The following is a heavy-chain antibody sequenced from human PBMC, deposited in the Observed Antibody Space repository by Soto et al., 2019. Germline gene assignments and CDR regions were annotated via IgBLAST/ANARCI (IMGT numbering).Heavy chain of an antibody. CDR1: GYTFTSYG. Sequence: GASVKVSCKASGYTFTSYGISWVRQAPGQGLEWMGWISAYNGNTNYAQKLQGRVTMTTDTSTSTAYMELRSLRSDDTAVYYCALDYFCNPPHPCYFDYWGQGTLVTVSS. CDR2: ISAYNGNT. D-gene: IGHD4-17*01. CDR3: ALDYFCNPPHPCYFDY. V-gene: IGHV1-18*01. J-gene: IGHJ4*02.